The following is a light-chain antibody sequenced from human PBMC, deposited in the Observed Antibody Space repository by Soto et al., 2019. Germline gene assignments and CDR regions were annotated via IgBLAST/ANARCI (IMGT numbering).Light chain of an antibody. CDR3: SSYTSTSTIWV. CDR2: EVS. J-gene: IGLJ1*01. CDR1: SSDVGGYNY. V-gene: IGLV2-14*01. Sequence: QSVLTQPASVSGSPGQSITISCTGTSSDVGGYNYVSWYQQHPGKAPKLMIYEVSNRPSGVSNRFSGSKSGNTASLTISGLQDEDEADYYCSSYTSTSTIWVFGTGTKVTVL.